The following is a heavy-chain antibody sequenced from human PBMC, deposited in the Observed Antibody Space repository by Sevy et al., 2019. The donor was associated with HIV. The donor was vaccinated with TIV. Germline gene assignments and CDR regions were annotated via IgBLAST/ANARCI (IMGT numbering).Heavy chain of an antibody. CDR2: IRYDGTTK. CDR1: GFTFSSSG. V-gene: IGHV3-30*02. J-gene: IGHJ3*02. Sequence: GGSLRLSCAASGFTFSSSGMHWVRQAPGKGLEWVTFIRYDGTTKYYADSVKGRFTISRDNSKSTLYLQMNSLRDEDTGVYFCAKLGSTTLTTSEAFDIWGQGTLVTVSS. D-gene: IGHD4-17*01. CDR3: AKLGSTTLTTSEAFDI.